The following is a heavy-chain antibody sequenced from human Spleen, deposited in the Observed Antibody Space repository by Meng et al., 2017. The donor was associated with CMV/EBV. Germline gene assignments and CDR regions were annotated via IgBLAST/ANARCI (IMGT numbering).Heavy chain of an antibody. Sequence: SVKVSCKASGGTFSSYAISWVRQAPGQGLEWMGGIIPIFGTANYAQKFQGRVTITTDESTSTAYMELSSLRSEDTAVYYCATPRAGYASGWSFDYWGQGALVTVSS. CDR1: GGTFSSYA. CDR3: ATPRAGYASGWSFDY. V-gene: IGHV1-69*05. D-gene: IGHD6-19*01. J-gene: IGHJ4*02. CDR2: IIPIFGTA.